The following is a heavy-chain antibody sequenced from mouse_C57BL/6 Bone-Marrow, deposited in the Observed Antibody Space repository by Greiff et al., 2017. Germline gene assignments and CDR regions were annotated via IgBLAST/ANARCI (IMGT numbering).Heavy chain of an antibody. CDR2: FYPGSGSI. CDR3: ARHEARYYGSSYYFDY. D-gene: IGHD1-1*01. V-gene: IGHV1-62-2*01. J-gene: IGHJ2*01. CDR1: GYTFTEYT. Sequence: QVQLQQSGAELVKPGASVKLSCKASGYTFTEYTIHWVKQRSGQGLEWIGWFYPGSGSIKYNEKFKDKATLTADKSSSTVYMERSRLTSEDSAVYFCARHEARYYGSSYYFDYWGQGTTLTVSS.